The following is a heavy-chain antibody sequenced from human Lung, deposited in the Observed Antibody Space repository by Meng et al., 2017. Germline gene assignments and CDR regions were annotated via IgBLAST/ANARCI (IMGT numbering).Heavy chain of an antibody. CDR3: AASTSIAGSPFDY. CDR1: GYTFTSYG. V-gene: IGHV1-18*01. D-gene: IGHD6-6*01. Sequence: VPLGQSGAEVEKPVASVKVSCQASGYTFTSYGISWVRQAPGQGLEWMGWIGAYNGNTNYAQTLQGRVTMTTDTSTSTAYMELRSLRSDDTAVYYCAASTSIAGSPFDYWGQGTLVTVSS. CDR2: IGAYNGNT. J-gene: IGHJ4*02.